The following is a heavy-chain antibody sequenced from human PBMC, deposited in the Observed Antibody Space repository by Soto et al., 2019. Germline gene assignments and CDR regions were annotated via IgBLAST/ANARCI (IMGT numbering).Heavy chain of an antibody. J-gene: IGHJ5*02. Sequence: GGSLRLSCAASGFTFSSYSMNWVRQAPGKGLEWVSYTSSSSSTIYYADSVKGRFTISRDNAKNSLYLQMNSLRDEDTAVYYCTRDRVVGANNWFDPWGQGTLVTVSS. V-gene: IGHV3-48*02. CDR3: TRDRVVGANNWFDP. D-gene: IGHD1-26*01. CDR2: TSSSSSTI. CDR1: GFTFSSYS.